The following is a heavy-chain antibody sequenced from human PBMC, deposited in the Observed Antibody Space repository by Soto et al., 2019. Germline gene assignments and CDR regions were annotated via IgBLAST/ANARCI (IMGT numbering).Heavy chain of an antibody. J-gene: IGHJ4*02. CDR1: GFTFGDYA. Sequence: GGSLRLSCTASGFTFGDYAMSWFRQAPGKGLEWVGFIRSKAYGGTTEYAASVKGRFTISRDDSKSIAYLQMNSLKTEDTAVYYCTRDRSIAVAGTVGYWGQGTLVTVSS. D-gene: IGHD6-19*01. V-gene: IGHV3-49*03. CDR2: IRSKAYGGTT. CDR3: TRDRSIAVAGTVGY.